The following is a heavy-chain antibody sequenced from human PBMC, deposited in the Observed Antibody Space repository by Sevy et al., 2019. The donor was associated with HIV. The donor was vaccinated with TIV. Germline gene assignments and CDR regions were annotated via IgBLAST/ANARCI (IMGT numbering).Heavy chain of an antibody. V-gene: IGHV3-23*01. D-gene: IGHD3-10*01. CDR2: ISGSGGST. CDR1: GFTFSSYA. Sequence: GGSLRLSCAASGFTFSSYAMSWVRQAPGKGLEWVSAISGSGGSTYYADSVKGRFTISRDNAKNTLYLQMNSLRAEDTAVYYRANAAMVRGVIGGPYSYHYMDVWGKGTTVTVSS. CDR3: ANAAMVRGVIGGPYSYHYMDV. J-gene: IGHJ6*03.